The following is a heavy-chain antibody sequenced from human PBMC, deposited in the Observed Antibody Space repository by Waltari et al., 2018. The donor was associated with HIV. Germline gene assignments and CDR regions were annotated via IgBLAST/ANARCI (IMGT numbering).Heavy chain of an antibody. D-gene: IGHD3-22*01. V-gene: IGHV4-34*02. CDR1: GGSFRHPP. CDR2: INHSGSA. CDR3: ARQATIVPTSTLHYYYGLDV. Sequence: QQSGAGLLKPSQTLTLTCAVYGGSFRHPPWSWVRQVPGKGLEWLGEINHSGSATYNPSLKSRLIMLVDNFKQQFTLHVSPVTAADTAVYYCARQATIVPTSTLHYYYGLDVWGQGTTVIVSS. J-gene: IGHJ6*02.